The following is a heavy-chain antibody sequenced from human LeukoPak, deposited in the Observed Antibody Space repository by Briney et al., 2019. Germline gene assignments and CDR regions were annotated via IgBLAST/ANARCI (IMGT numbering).Heavy chain of an antibody. J-gene: IGHJ4*01. D-gene: IGHD2-8*01. CDR2: IYYSGST. V-gene: IGHV4-59*01. CDR1: GGSINSYY. CDR3: TSGGMVSGDY. Sequence: SETLSLPCTVSGGSINSYYWSWIRQPPGKGLEWIGYIYYSGSTNYNPSLKSRVTISRDTSKNQFSLKLRSVTAADTAVYYCTSGGMVSGDYWGHGTLVTVSS.